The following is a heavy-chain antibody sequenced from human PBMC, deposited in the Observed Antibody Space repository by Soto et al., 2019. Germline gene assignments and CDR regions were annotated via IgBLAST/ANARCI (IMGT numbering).Heavy chain of an antibody. CDR2: ISGDGSNK. CDR1: GFTFSSYG. Sequence: GGSLRLPCAASGFTFSSYGMHWVRQAPGKGLEWVAAISGDGSNKYYADSVKGRFTISRDNSKNTLYLQMNSLRAEDTAVYYCAKGAESSGWYGGYYGMDVWGQGTTVTVS. D-gene: IGHD6-19*01. CDR3: AKGAESSGWYGGYYGMDV. J-gene: IGHJ6*02. V-gene: IGHV3-33*06.